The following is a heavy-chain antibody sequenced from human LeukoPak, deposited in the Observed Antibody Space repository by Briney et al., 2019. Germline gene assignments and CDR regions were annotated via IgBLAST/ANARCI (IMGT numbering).Heavy chain of an antibody. CDR3: ARDRRQRLTRVRAFDI. CDR1: GGSISSYY. V-gene: IGHV4-4*07. D-gene: IGHD6-25*01. CDR2: IYTSGST. J-gene: IGHJ3*02. Sequence: SETLSLTCTVSGGSISSYYWSWIRQPAGKGLEWIGRIYTSGSTNYNPSLKSRVTMSVDTSKNQFSLKLSSVTAADTAVYYCARDRRQRLTRVRAFDIWGQGTMVTVSS.